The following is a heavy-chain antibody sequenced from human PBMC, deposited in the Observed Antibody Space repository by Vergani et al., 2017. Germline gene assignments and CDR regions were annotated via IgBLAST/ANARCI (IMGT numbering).Heavy chain of an antibody. V-gene: IGHV1-2*02. D-gene: IGHD3-3*01. Sequence: QVQLVQSGAEVKKPGASVKVSCKASGYTFTGYYMHWVRQAPGQGLEWMGWNNPNSGGTKYAQKFQGRVNMTRDTSISTAYMALNRLRSDDTAVYYCAGAAPSELEWSSNGMDVWGQGTTVTVSS. J-gene: IGHJ6*02. CDR3: AGAAPSELEWSSNGMDV. CDR1: GYTFTGYY. CDR2: NNPNSGGT.